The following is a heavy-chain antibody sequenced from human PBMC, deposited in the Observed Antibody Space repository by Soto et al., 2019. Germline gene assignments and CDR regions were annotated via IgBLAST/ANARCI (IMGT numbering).Heavy chain of an antibody. CDR1: GGTFSSYA. D-gene: IGHD6-13*01. V-gene: IGHV1-69*01. Sequence: QVQLVQSGAEVKKPGSSVKVSCKASGGTFSSYAISWVRQAPGQGLEWMGGIIPIFGTANYVQKFQGRVTITADESTSTAYMELSSLRSEDTAVYYCARLAAAGTPIAYYYGMDVWGQGTTVTVSS. J-gene: IGHJ6*02. CDR2: IIPIFGTA. CDR3: ARLAAAGTPIAYYYGMDV.